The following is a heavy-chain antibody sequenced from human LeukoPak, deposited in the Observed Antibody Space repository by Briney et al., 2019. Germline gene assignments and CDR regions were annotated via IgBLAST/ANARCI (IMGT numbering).Heavy chain of an antibody. D-gene: IGHD6-13*01. Sequence: GRSLRLSCAASGFTFSSSGMHWVRQAPGKGLVWVALIWYDGINEYYADSVKGRFSISRDDSKNTLYLQMNSLRAEDTAVYYCVRDKGSSWGEKYYFDYWGQGTLVTVSS. CDR2: IWYDGINE. CDR3: VRDKGSSWGEKYYFDY. V-gene: IGHV3-33*01. J-gene: IGHJ4*02. CDR1: GFTFSSSG.